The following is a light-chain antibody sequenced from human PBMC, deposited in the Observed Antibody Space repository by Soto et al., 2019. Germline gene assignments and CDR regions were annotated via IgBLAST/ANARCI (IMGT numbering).Light chain of an antibody. J-gene: IGLJ2*01. V-gene: IGLV2-14*01. Sequence: QSALTQPASVSGSPGQSITISCTGTSSDVGGYNYVSWYQQHLGKAPKLMIYDVSNRPSGVSNRFSGSKSGNTASLTISGLQAEDEADYYCSSYTSSSTRVFGGGTKVTVL. CDR2: DVS. CDR1: SSDVGGYNY. CDR3: SSYTSSSTRV.